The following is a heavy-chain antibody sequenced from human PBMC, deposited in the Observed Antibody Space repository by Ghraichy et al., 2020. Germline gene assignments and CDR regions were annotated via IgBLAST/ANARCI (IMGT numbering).Heavy chain of an antibody. CDR2: INPNSGGT. Sequence: ASVKVSCKASGYTFTGYYMHWVLQAPVQGLEWMGWINPNSGGTNYAQKFQGRVTMTRDTSISTAYMELSRLRSDDTAVYYCARVYVDIVATIFYYYYYGMDVWGQGTTVTVSS. CDR3: ARVYVDIVATIFYYYYYGMDV. J-gene: IGHJ6*02. V-gene: IGHV1-2*02. D-gene: IGHD5-12*01. CDR1: GYTFTGYY.